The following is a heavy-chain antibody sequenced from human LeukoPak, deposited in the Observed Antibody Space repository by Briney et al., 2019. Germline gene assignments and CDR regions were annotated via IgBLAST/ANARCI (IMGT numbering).Heavy chain of an antibody. D-gene: IGHD3-22*01. J-gene: IGHJ6*02. V-gene: IGHV4-59*01. CDR3: ARVYDSSGYYYSTHYYGMDV. CDR2: IYYSGST. Sequence: PSETLSLTCTVSGGSISSYYWSWIRQPPGKGLEWIGYIYYSGSTNYNPSLKSRVTISVDTSKNQFSLKLSSVTAADTAVYYCARVYDSSGYYYSTHYYGMDVWGQGTTVTVSS. CDR1: GGSISSYY.